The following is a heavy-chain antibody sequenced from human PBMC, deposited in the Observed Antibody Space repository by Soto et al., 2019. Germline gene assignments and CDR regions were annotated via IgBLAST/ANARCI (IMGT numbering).Heavy chain of an antibody. CDR1: GGSISTVGHY. V-gene: IGHV4-31*03. D-gene: IGHD1-1*01. CDR3: ARATGTLRSRNCDY. CDR2: IYHTGST. J-gene: IGHJ4*02. Sequence: SETLSLTCSVSGGSISTVGHYWTWIRQPPGKGLEWIGSIYHTGSTYYSKSLRSRLTMSVDTSKSQFSLRLSSVTAADTAVYYCARATGTLRSRNCDYWGRGSLVTV.